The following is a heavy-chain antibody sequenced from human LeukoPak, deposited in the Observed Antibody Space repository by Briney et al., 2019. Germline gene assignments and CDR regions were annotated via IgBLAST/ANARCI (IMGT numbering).Heavy chain of an antibody. CDR2: INSDGSST. Sequence: GGSLRLSCAASGFTFSSYWMHWVRHAPGKGLVWVSHINSDGSSTNYADSVKGRFTISRDNAKNTLYLQMNSLRAEDTAVYYCARTGIAARPTVWFDPWGQGTLVTVSS. J-gene: IGHJ5*02. D-gene: IGHD6-6*01. CDR3: ARTGIAARPTVWFDP. CDR1: GFTFSSYW. V-gene: IGHV3-74*01.